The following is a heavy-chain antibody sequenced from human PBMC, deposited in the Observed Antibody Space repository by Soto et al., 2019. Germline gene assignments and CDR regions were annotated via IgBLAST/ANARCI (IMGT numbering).Heavy chain of an antibody. V-gene: IGHV4-34*01. Sequence: SETLSLTCAVYGGSFSGYYWSWSRQPPWKGLEWIGEINYSGSTNYNPSLMSRVTISVDTSKNQFSLKLSSVTAADTAVYYCARGGRNMGVDYWGQGTLVTVSS. J-gene: IGHJ4*02. CDR3: ARGGRNMGVDY. D-gene: IGHD1-26*01. CDR1: GGSFSGYY. CDR2: INYSGST.